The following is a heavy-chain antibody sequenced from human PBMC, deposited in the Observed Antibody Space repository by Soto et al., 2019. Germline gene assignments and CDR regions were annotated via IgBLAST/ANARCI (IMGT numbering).Heavy chain of an antibody. Sequence: EVQLVETGGDLVQPGESMRLYCAASGFAFGRSWMGWVRQAPEKGLEWVAIVKEYGSVELYMDSVEGRFTISRDNAKNSLYLQMNSLRVDDTAVYYCVRDPAFGAVDYWGQGTLVTVSS. D-gene: IGHD3-10*01. CDR3: VRDPAFGAVDY. J-gene: IGHJ4*01. CDR1: GFAFGRSW. V-gene: IGHV3-7*01. CDR2: VKEYGSVE.